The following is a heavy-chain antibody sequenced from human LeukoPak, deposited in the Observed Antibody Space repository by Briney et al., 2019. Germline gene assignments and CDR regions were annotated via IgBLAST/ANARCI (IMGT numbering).Heavy chain of an antibody. Sequence: GASVKVSCKASGYTFTSYDINWVRQAPGQGLEWMGWMNPNSGNTGYAQKLQGRVTMTTDTSTSTAYMELRSLRSDDTAVYYCARVWGSSSPFDYWGQGTLVTVSS. CDR1: GYTFTSYD. CDR2: MNPNSGNT. J-gene: IGHJ4*02. V-gene: IGHV1-8*01. D-gene: IGHD6-6*01. CDR3: ARVWGSSSPFDY.